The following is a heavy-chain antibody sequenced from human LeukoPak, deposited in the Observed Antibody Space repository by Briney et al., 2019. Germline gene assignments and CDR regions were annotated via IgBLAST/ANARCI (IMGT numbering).Heavy chain of an antibody. CDR2: INPNSGGT. Sequence: ASVKVSCKPSGYTFTGYYMHWVRQAPGQGLEWMGWINPNSGGTNYAQKFQGRVTMTRDTSISTAYMELSRLRSDDTAVYYCARVIPLLGARSIDYWGQGTLVTVSS. D-gene: IGHD1-26*01. J-gene: IGHJ4*02. CDR3: ARVIPLLGARSIDY. V-gene: IGHV1-2*02. CDR1: GYTFTGYY.